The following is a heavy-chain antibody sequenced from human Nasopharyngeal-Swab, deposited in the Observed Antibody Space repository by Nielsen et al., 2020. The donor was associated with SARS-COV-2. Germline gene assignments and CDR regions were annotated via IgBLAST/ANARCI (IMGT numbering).Heavy chain of an antibody. Sequence: GESLKISCAASGFIFSDFSMTWVRQAPGKGLEWVSTIRAAGDSTFYADSVKGRSTISRDNSKNTLYLQMNSLRVEDTAVYYCAKGAYVSTNTAMVPFDYWGQGILVTVSS. V-gene: IGHV3-23*01. D-gene: IGHD5-18*01. CDR3: AKGAYVSTNTAMVPFDY. CDR2: IRAAGDST. CDR1: GFIFSDFS. J-gene: IGHJ4*02.